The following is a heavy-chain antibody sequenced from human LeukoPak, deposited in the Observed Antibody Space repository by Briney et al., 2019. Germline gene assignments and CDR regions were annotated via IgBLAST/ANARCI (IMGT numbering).Heavy chain of an antibody. D-gene: IGHD2/OR15-2a*01. Sequence: PGGSLRLSCAASGFTFSNALTSWVRQAPGKGLEWVSVIYSGGTTYYADSVKGRFTISRDNSKNTLYLQMNSLRAEDTAVYYCAKSVVAALLLPLGWFDPWGQGTLVTVSS. J-gene: IGHJ5*02. V-gene: IGHV3-53*01. CDR1: GFTFSNAL. CDR2: IYSGGTT. CDR3: AKSVVAALLLPLGWFDP.